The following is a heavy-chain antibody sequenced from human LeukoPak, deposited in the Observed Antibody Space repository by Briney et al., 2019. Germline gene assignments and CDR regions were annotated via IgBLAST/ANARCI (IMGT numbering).Heavy chain of an antibody. CDR2: IYYSGST. CDR1: GYSISSGYY. J-gene: IGHJ4*02. CDR3: ARDGMITFGGVIVGSLDY. Sequence: SETLSLTCTVSGYSISSGYYWGWIRPPPGKGLEWIGSIYYSGSTYYNPSLKSRVTISVDTSKNQFSLKLSSVTAADTAVYYRARDGMITFGGVIVGSLDYWGQGTLVTVSS. V-gene: IGHV4-38-2*02. D-gene: IGHD3-16*02.